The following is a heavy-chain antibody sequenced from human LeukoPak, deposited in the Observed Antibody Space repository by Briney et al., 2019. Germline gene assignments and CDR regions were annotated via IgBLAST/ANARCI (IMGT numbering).Heavy chain of an antibody. J-gene: IGHJ6*03. Sequence: GGSLRLSCAVSGFTFSSYVMSWVRQAPGKGLEWVSAISGSGGSTHYADSVKGRFTISRDNAKNSLYLQMNSLRAEDTAVYYCARDRSYYYGSGSYYNPLYYYMDVWGKGTTVTISS. V-gene: IGHV3-23*01. D-gene: IGHD3-10*01. CDR1: GFTFSSYV. CDR3: ARDRSYYYGSGSYYNPLYYYMDV. CDR2: ISGSGGST.